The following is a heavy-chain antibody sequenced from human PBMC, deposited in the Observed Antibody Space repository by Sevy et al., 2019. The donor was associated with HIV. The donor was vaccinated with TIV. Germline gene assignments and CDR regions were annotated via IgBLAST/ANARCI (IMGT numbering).Heavy chain of an antibody. J-gene: IGHJ5*02. Sequence: GGSLRLSCAASGFTFSSYAMSWVRQAPGKGLEWVSVISGSGSSAYYADSVKGRFTISRDNSKNTLYLQMNSLRVDDTAVYYCAKGPITVTTRWFDPWGQGTLVTVSS. CDR3: AKGPITVTTRWFDP. D-gene: IGHD4-4*01. CDR2: ISGSGSSA. CDR1: GFTFSSYA. V-gene: IGHV3-23*01.